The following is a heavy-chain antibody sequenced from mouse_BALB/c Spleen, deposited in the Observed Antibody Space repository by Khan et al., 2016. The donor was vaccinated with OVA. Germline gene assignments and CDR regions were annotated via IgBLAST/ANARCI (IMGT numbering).Heavy chain of an antibody. J-gene: IGHJ2*01. CDR2: TDPANGNT. V-gene: IGHV14-3*02. CDR1: GYNIKDIY. Sequence: VQLKQSGAELVKPAASLKLSCTASGYNIKDIYIHWVKQRPEKGLERIRRTDPANGNTKYDPKFQGKATITADTSSNTAYLQLSSLTSEDTAVYYCRISTINAWGQDTTRTVAS. CDR3: RISTINA.